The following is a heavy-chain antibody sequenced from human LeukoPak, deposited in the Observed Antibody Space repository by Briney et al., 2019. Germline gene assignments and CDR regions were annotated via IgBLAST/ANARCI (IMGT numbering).Heavy chain of an antibody. J-gene: IGHJ4*02. V-gene: IGHV4-59*01. CDR3: ARDDYYGSGSIDY. CDR2: IYYSGST. CDR1: GGSISSYY. Sequence: SETLSLTCTVSGGSISSYYWSWIRQPPGKGLEWIGYIYYSGSTNYNPSLKSRVTTSVDTSKNQFSLKLSSVTAADTAVYYCARDDYYGSGSIDYWGQGTLVTVSS. D-gene: IGHD3-10*01.